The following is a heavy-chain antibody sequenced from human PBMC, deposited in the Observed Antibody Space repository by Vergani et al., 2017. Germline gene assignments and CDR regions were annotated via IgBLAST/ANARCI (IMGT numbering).Heavy chain of an antibody. J-gene: IGHJ4*02. CDR3: ARVSYGGSRDY. Sequence: QVQLVESGGGVVQPGRSLRLSCAASGFTFSSYGMHWVRQAPGKGLKWVAVIWYDGSNKYYADSVKGRFTISRDNSKNTLYLQMNSLRAEDTAVYYCARVSYGGSRDYWGQGTLVTVSS. V-gene: IGHV3-33*01. CDR2: IWYDGSNK. CDR1: GFTFSSYG. D-gene: IGHD2-15*01.